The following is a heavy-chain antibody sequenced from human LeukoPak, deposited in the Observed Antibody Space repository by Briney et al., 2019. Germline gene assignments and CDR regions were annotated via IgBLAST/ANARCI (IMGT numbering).Heavy chain of an antibody. CDR2: INPSGGST. Sequence: ASVKVSCKASGYTFTSYYMHWVRQAPGQGLEWMGIINPSGGSTSYAQKFQGRVTMTRDTSTSTVYMELSSLRSEDTAVYYCARVDAGGSYYYGMDVWGQGTTVTVSS. CDR3: ARVDAGGSYYYGMDV. CDR1: GYTFTSYY. D-gene: IGHD1-26*01. V-gene: IGHV1-46*01. J-gene: IGHJ6*02.